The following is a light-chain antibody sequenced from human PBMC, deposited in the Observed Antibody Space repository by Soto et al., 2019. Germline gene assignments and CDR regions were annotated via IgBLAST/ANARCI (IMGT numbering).Light chain of an antibody. V-gene: IGKV3-20*01. CDR2: GAS. CDR1: QSVSSSY. J-gene: IGKJ2*01. Sequence: EIVLTQSPGTLSLSPGVRATLSCRASQSVSSSYLAWYQQKPGQAPRLIIYGASDRATGIPDRFSGSGSGTDFTLTISRLEPEDFAVYYCQQYGSSPYTFGQGTKLEIK. CDR3: QQYGSSPYT.